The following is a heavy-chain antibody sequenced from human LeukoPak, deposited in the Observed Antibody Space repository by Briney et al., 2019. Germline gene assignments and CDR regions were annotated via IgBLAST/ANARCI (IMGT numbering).Heavy chain of an antibody. D-gene: IGHD2-15*01. V-gene: IGHV3-48*03. J-gene: IGHJ5*02. CDR1: GFTFSSYE. CDR3: ARGYCSGGSCNWFDP. Sequence: PGGSLRLSCAASGFTFSSYEVNWVRQAPGKGLEWVSYISSSGSTIYYADSVKGRFTISRDNAKNSLYLQMNSLRAEDTAVYYCARGYCSGGSCNWFDPWGQGTLVTVSS. CDR2: ISSSGSTI.